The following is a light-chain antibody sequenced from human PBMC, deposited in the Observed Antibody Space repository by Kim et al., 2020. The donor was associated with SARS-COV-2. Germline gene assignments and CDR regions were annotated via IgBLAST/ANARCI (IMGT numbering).Light chain of an antibody. CDR1: QTISRD. CDR3: QQYNDWPLT. V-gene: IGKV3-15*01. CDR2: GVS. J-gene: IGKJ4*01. Sequence: VFPGESATLTCSTSQTISRDLAWYQQKPGKAPRLLIYGVSTRATGIPATFTGSGSGTEFTLTISSLQSEDFAVYYCQQYNDWPLTFGGGTKVDIK.